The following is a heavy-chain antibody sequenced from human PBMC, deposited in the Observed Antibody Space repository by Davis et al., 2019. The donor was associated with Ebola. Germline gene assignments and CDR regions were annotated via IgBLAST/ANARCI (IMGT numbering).Heavy chain of an antibody. CDR3: ARVSSWVGGGDSSVP. Sequence: ASVQVPCKASGYTFTGYYMHWVRQAPGQGLERMGWIITDNGNRNYAQNSQDRVTMTTDTSTTTADMELRILTSNDTAVYYCARVSSWVGGGDSSVPWGQGTLITVSS. CDR1: GYTFTGYY. D-gene: IGHD3-10*01. CDR2: IITDNGNR. V-gene: IGHV1-18*04. J-gene: IGHJ5*02.